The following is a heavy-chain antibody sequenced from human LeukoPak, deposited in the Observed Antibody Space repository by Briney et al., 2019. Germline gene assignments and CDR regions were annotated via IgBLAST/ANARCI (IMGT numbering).Heavy chain of an antibody. CDR2: ISSSSSYI. V-gene: IGHV3-21*01. D-gene: IGHD6-6*01. CDR3: ASKQLVGHYYYYYYMDV. Sequence: GGSLRLSCAASGFTFNSYAMSWVRQAPGKGLEWVSSISSSSSYIYYADSVKGRFTISRDNAKNSLYLQMNSLRAEDTAVYYCASKQLVGHYYYYYYMDVWGKGTTVTVSS. CDR1: GFTFNSYA. J-gene: IGHJ6*03.